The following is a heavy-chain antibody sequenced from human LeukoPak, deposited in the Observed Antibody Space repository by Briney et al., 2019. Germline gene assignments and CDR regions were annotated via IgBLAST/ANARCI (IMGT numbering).Heavy chain of an antibody. Sequence: GGSLRLSCAASGFTFSSYSMNWVRQAPGKGLEWVANIKQDGSEKDYVDSVKGRFTISRDNAKNSLYLQMNSLTAEDTAVYYYARESFAARWDWGQGTLVTVSS. J-gene: IGHJ4*02. CDR3: ARESFAARWD. D-gene: IGHD6-6*01. CDR2: IKQDGSEK. V-gene: IGHV3-7*01. CDR1: GFTFSSYS.